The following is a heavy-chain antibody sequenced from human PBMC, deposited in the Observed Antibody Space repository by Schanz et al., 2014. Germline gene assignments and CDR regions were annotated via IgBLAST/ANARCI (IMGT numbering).Heavy chain of an antibody. J-gene: IGHJ4*02. Sequence: VQLVDSGGGLVQPGGSLRLSCAASGFIFSNFAMEWVRQAPGKGLEWVAVIRYDGRNKNFVESVKGRFTISRDNSKNTLYLQVNSLRAEDTAVYYCAKHVRSLTGNDYWGQGTLXTVSS. V-gene: IGHV3-30*02. D-gene: IGHD3-9*01. CDR2: IRYDGRNK. CDR3: AKHVRSLTGNDY. CDR1: GFIFSNFA.